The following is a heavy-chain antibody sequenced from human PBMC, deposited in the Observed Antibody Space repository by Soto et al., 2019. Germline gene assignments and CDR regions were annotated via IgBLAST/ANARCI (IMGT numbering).Heavy chain of an antibody. J-gene: IGHJ6*02. V-gene: IGHV3-30*03. CDR3: AAPRSTDFDF. CDR2: IPNDGSKK. Sequence: QVRLVESGGGVVQPGRSLRLSCAATGFTCSSYGMHCVSQAPGKGLEGVALIPNDGSKKYYAASVKGRFTITRNNSKNMLYLKMISLRVEDTDVSYCAAPRSTDFDFWRQGTTGTVS. CDR1: GFTCSSYG. D-gene: IGHD3-3*01.